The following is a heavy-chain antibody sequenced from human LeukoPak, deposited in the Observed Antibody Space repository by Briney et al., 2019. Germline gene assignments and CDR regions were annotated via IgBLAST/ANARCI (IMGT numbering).Heavy chain of an antibody. CDR3: AKDLRGYTYGLGY. CDR2: ISASGSST. Sequence: GGSLRLSCAASGFTFSSYAMGWVHQAPGKGLEWVSSISASGSSTYYADSAKGRFTISRDNSKNTLYLQMSSLRAEDTAIYYCAKDLRGYTYGLGYWGQGTLVTVSS. D-gene: IGHD5-18*01. V-gene: IGHV3-23*01. CDR1: GFTFSSYA. J-gene: IGHJ4*02.